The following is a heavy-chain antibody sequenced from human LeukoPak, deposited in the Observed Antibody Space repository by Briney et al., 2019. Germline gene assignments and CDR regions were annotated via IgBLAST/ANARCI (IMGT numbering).Heavy chain of an antibody. Sequence: SVKVSCKASGGTFSSYAISWVRQAPGQGLEWMGRIIPTLDATNYAQKFQGRVTITADKSTSTAYMELSSLRSEDTAVYYCANPIAAADDAFDIWGQGTMVTVSS. CDR3: ANPIAAADDAFDI. J-gene: IGHJ3*02. D-gene: IGHD6-13*01. V-gene: IGHV1-69*04. CDR1: GGTFSSYA. CDR2: IIPTLDAT.